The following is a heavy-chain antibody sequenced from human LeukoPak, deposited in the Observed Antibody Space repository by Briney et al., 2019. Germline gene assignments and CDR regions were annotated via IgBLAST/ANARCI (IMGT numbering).Heavy chain of an antibody. D-gene: IGHD7-27*01. CDR2: INHSGST. CDR1: GGSFSGYK. CDR3: ARGWGVGYYYMDV. J-gene: IGHJ6*03. Sequence: SETLSLTCDVYGGSFSGYKWNWIRQPPGKGLEWIGEINHSGSTNYNPSLESRVTISVDTSKNQFSLKLSSVTAADTAVYYCARGWGVGYYYMDVWGKGTTVTVSS. V-gene: IGHV4-34*01.